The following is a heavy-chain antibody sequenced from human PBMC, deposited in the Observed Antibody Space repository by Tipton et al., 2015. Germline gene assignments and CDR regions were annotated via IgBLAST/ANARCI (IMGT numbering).Heavy chain of an antibody. V-gene: IGHV1-2*02. CDR1: GYDFTDYY. Sequence: SGAEVKVSCKASGYDFTDYYLHWVRQAPGQGLEWMGWINPKSGDTSYAQRFQGRVTMTGDTSIRTAYMELSSLRSDDAAVYYCARERGQTYYFDYWGQGTLVTVSS. CDR2: INPKSGDT. J-gene: IGHJ4*02. CDR3: ARERGQTYYFDY.